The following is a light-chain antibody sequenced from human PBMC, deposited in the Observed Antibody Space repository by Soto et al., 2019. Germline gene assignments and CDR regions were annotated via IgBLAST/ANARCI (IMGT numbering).Light chain of an antibody. Sequence: DIQMTQSPSSLSASLGDRVTITCRASQDIRSDLGWFQQKPGKAPKRLIYAASTLESGVPSRFSGSRSGTEFTLTISSLQPEDFATYYCLQHNSYPFTFGPGTKVDIK. CDR1: QDIRSD. J-gene: IGKJ3*01. V-gene: IGKV1-17*01. CDR3: LQHNSYPFT. CDR2: AAS.